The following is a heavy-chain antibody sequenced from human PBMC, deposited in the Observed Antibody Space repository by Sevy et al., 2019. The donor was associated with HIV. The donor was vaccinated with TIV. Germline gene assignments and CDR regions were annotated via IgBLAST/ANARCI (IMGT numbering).Heavy chain of an antibody. CDR3: AREERITMIPADF. V-gene: IGHV4-38-2*02. D-gene: IGHD3-22*01. CDR1: GYSISSGYY. CDR2: IYHSGST. Sequence: SETLSLTCAVSGYSISSGYYWGWIRQSPGKGLEWIGTIYHSGSTYYNPSLKIRVSISVDTSKNLFSLKLNSVTAADTAVYFCAREERITMIPADFWGQGILVTVSS. J-gene: IGHJ4*02.